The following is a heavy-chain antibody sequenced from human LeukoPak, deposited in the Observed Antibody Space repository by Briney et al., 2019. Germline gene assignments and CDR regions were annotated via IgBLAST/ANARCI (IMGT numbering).Heavy chain of an antibody. V-gene: IGHV4-39*01. CDR2: IYYSGST. J-gene: IGHJ6*03. CDR3: ARIDGPTVFTYYMDL. D-gene: IGHD3-16*01. CDR1: GGSISSSSYY. Sequence: PSETLSLTCTVSGGSISSSSYYWGWIRQPPGKGLEWIGSIYYSGSTYYNPSLKSRVTISVDTSKNQFSLKLSSVTAADTAVYYCARIDGPTVFTYYMDLWGKGTTVTVAS.